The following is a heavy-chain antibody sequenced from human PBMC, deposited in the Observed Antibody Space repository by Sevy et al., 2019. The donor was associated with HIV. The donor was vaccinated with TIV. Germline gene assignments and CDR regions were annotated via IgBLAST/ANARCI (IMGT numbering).Heavy chain of an antibody. CDR2: INQDGSEK. V-gene: IGHV3-7*01. CDR3: AREGSAYDTYYYHYAMDV. Sequence: GGSLRLSCAASGFTFKSYWMTWVRQAPGKGLEWVANINQDGSEKYYSDSLKGRFSISRDNSKNSVHLQINTLRVEDTAVYYCAREGSAYDTYYYHYAMDVWGQGTTVTVSS. D-gene: IGHD5-12*01. J-gene: IGHJ6*02. CDR1: GFTFKSYW.